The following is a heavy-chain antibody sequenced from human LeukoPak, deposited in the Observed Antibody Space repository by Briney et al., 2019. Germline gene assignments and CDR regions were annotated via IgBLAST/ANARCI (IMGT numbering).Heavy chain of an antibody. CDR2: IYYSGST. J-gene: IGHJ4*02. Sequence: SQTLSLTCTVSGGSIGSGGYYWSWIRQHPGKGLEWIGYIYYSGSTYYNPSLKSRVTISVDTSKNQFSLKLSSVTAADTAAYYCARAYEGGPFDYWGQGTLVTVSS. V-gene: IGHV4-31*03. CDR1: GGSIGSGGYY. CDR3: ARAYEGGPFDY. D-gene: IGHD3-22*01.